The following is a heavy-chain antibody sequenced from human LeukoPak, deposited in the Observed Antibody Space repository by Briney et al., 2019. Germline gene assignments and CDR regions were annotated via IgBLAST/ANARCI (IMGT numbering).Heavy chain of an antibody. CDR2: INHSGST. CDR1: GGSISSYY. J-gene: IGHJ4*02. D-gene: IGHD3-22*01. V-gene: IGHV4-34*01. Sequence: SETLSLTCTVSGGSISSYYWSWIRQPPGKGLEWIGEINHSGSTNYNPSLKSRVTISVDTSKNQFSLKLSSVTAADTAVYYCARGPNYYDSSGYNRVYFDYWGQGTLVTVSS. CDR3: ARGPNYYDSSGYNRVYFDY.